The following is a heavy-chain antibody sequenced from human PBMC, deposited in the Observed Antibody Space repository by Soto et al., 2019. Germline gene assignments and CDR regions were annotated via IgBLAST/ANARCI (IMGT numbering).Heavy chain of an antibody. J-gene: IGHJ5*02. CDR2: FDPEDGET. CDR1: GYTLTELS. V-gene: IGHV1-24*01. Sequence: ASVKVSCKVSGYTLTELSMHWVRQAPGKGLEWMGGFDPEDGETIYAQKFQGRVTMTEDTSTDTAYMELSSLRSEDTAVYYCAKQGLGYRYGSDWFGPWGQGNLVTVSS. CDR3: AKQGLGYRYGSDWFGP. D-gene: IGHD5-18*01.